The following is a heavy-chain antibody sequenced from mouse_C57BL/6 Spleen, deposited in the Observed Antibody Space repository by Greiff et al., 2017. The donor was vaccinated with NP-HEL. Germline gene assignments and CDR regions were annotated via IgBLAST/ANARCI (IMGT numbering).Heavy chain of an antibody. CDR3: ARTPITTVVVPYYFDY. J-gene: IGHJ2*01. CDR2: INPSNGGT. Sequence: VQLQQSGTELVKPGASVKLSCKASGYTFTSYWMHWVKQRPGQGLEWIGNINPSNGGTNYNEKFKSKATLTVDKSSSTAYMQLSSLTSEDSAVYYCARTPITTVVVPYYFDYWGQGTTLTVSS. V-gene: IGHV1-53*01. D-gene: IGHD1-1*01. CDR1: GYTFTSYW.